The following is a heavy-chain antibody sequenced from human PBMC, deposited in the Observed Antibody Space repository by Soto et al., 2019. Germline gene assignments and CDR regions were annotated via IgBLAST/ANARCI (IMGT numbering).Heavy chain of an antibody. CDR3: AKAPRGEMATD. Sequence: QVQLVQSGGEVKKPGASVNVSCKASGYTFINYHITWVRQAPGQGLEWMAWINTYNGMTDYAQKFQGRDTMTRDTATSTAYMELRNLGSDDTAVYFCAKAPRGEMATDWGQGTLVTVSS. CDR2: INTYNGMT. J-gene: IGHJ4*02. D-gene: IGHD5-12*01. V-gene: IGHV1-18*01. CDR1: GYTFINYH.